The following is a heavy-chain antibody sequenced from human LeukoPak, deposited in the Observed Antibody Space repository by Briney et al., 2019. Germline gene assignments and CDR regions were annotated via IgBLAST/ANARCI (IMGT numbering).Heavy chain of an antibody. J-gene: IGHJ4*02. CDR3: ARSYGDYPHFDY. V-gene: IGHV4-34*01. D-gene: IGHD4-17*01. CDR2: INHSGST. CDR1: GGSFSGYY. Sequence: SGTLSLTCAVYGGSFSGYYWSWIRQPPGKGLEWIGEINHSGSTNYNPSLKSRVTISVDTSKNQFSLKLSSVTAADTAVYYCARSYGDYPHFDYWGQGTLVTVSS.